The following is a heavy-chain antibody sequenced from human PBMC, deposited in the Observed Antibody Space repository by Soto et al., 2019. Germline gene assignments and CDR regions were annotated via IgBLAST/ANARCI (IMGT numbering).Heavy chain of an antibody. D-gene: IGHD3-3*01. CDR1: GFIFSNYE. Sequence: GGSLRLSCAASGFIFSNYEMNWVRQAPGKGLEWVSYISSSASNKYYGDSVKGRFTISRDNTKNSVYLQMNSLRAEDTAVYFCARDLDFRSDSYGGDAFDIWGQGTMVTVSS. CDR3: ARDLDFRSDSYGGDAFDI. V-gene: IGHV3-48*03. J-gene: IGHJ3*02. CDR2: ISSSASNK.